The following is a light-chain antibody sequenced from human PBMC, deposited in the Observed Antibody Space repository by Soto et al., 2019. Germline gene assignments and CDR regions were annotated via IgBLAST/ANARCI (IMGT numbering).Light chain of an antibody. CDR2: GAS. CDR3: QQYATSPRT. V-gene: IGKV3-20*01. J-gene: IGKJ1*01. Sequence: EIVLTQCPGTVSKSPGEGATLSCRASQSVSSNYLAWYQQKSGQAPRLLIYGASNRATGIPDRFSGSGSGTDFTLTITRLEPEDFAVYYCQQYATSPRTFGQGTKVEFK. CDR1: QSVSSNY.